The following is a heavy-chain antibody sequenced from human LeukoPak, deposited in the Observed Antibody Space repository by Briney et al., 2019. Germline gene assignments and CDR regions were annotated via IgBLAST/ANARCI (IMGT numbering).Heavy chain of an antibody. J-gene: IGHJ3*02. V-gene: IGHV1-18*01. D-gene: IGHD5-18*01. Sequence: VASVKVSCKASGYTFTSYGISWVRQAPGQGLEWMGWISAYNGNTNYAQKLQGRVTMTTDTSTSTAYMELRSLRSDDTAVYYCAKVRRRGYSYGGDAFDIWGQGTMVTVSS. CDR1: GYTFTSYG. CDR3: AKVRRRGYSYGGDAFDI. CDR2: ISAYNGNT.